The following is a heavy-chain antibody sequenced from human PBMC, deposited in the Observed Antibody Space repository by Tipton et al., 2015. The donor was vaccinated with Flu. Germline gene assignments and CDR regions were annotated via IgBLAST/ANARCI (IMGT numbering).Heavy chain of an antibody. Sequence: TLSLTCTVSGGSISSYYWSWFRQPAGKGLEWIGRIYTRGSTNYNPSLKSRVTMSVDTSKNQFSLKLSSVTAADTAVYYCARDAAYNWNEGGYFDYWGQGTLVTVSS. V-gene: IGHV4-4*07. D-gene: IGHD1-1*01. CDR1: GGSISSYY. CDR2: IYTRGST. J-gene: IGHJ4*02. CDR3: ARDAAYNWNEGGYFDY.